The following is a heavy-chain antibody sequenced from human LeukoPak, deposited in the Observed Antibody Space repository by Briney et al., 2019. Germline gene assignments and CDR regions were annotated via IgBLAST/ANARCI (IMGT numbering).Heavy chain of an antibody. Sequence: ASVKVSCKASGYTFTNYAIHWVRQAPGQRLEWMGWINAGNGNTKYSQKFQGRVTITRDTSASTAYMELSSLRSEDTAVYYCAGGSGGDYGGGFDYWGQGTLVTVSS. CDR2: INAGNGNT. J-gene: IGHJ4*02. CDR3: AGGSGGDYGGGFDY. CDR1: GYTFTNYA. D-gene: IGHD4-17*01. V-gene: IGHV1-3*01.